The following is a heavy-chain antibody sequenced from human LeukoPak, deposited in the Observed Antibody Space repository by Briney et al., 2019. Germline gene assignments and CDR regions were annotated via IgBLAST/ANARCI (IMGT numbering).Heavy chain of an antibody. CDR3: ARPMTYDY. J-gene: IGHJ4*02. D-gene: IGHD2-21*02. Sequence: SQTLSPTCAVYGGSSSGYYWSWIRQPPGKGLEWIGEINHSGSTNNNPSLKSRVTISVDTSKNQFSLKLSSVTAADTAVYYCARPMTYDYWGQGTLVTVSS. CDR2: INHSGST. CDR1: GGSSSGYY. V-gene: IGHV4-34*01.